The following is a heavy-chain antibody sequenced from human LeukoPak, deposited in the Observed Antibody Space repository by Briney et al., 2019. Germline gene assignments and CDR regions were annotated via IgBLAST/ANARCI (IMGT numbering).Heavy chain of an antibody. Sequence: SETLSLTCTVSGGSISSSSYYWGWIRQPPGKGLEWIGSIYYSGSTYYNPSLKSRVTISVDTSKYQFSLKLSSVTAADTAVYYCARQGDSSGYYTNFDYWGQGTLVTVSS. CDR3: ARQGDSSGYYTNFDY. V-gene: IGHV4-39*07. CDR2: IYYSGST. CDR1: GGSISSSSYY. D-gene: IGHD3-22*01. J-gene: IGHJ4*02.